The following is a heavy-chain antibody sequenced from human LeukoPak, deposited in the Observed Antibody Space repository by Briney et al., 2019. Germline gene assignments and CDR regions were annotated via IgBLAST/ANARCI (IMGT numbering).Heavy chain of an antibody. CDR1: GGSISSSSYY. CDR2: IYYSGST. J-gene: IGHJ4*02. Sequence: SETLSLNCTVSGGSISSSSYYWGWIRQPPGKGLEWIGSIYYSGSTYYNPSLKSRVTISVDTSKNQFSLKLSSVTAADTAVYYCARQLGYCSSTSCYADKVDYWGQGTLVTVSS. V-gene: IGHV4-39*01. CDR3: ARQLGYCSSTSCYADKVDY. D-gene: IGHD2-2*01.